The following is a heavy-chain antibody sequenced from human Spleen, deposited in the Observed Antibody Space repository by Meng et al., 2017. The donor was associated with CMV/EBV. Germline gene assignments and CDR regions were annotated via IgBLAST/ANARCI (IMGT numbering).Heavy chain of an antibody. J-gene: IGHJ6*02. V-gene: IGHV3-74*01. CDR1: GFTFSSYW. CDR2: INSDGSST. CDR3: ARGELRQLRNYYGMDV. D-gene: IGHD3-10*01. Sequence: GESLKISCAASGFTFSSYWMHWVRQAPGKGLVWVSRINSDGSSTSYADSVKGRFTISRGNAKNTLYLQKNSLRAEDTAVYYCARGELRQLRNYYGMDVWGQGTTVTVSS.